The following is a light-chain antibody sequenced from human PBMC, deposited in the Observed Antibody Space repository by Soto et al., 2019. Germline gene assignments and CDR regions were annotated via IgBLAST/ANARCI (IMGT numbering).Light chain of an antibody. CDR1: NRDVGGYEF. V-gene: IGLV2-11*01. J-gene: IGLJ1*01. Sequence: QSVLTQPPSVSGSPGQSVTISCTGTNRDVGGYEFVSWYQQHPGKAPKLMIYDVTKRPSGVPDRFSASRSGNTASLTISGLQAEDEADYYCCAYAGSYTYVFGTGTKVTVL. CDR3: CAYAGSYTYV. CDR2: DVT.